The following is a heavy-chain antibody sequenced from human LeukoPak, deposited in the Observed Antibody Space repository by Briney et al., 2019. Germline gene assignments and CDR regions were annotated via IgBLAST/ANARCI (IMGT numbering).Heavy chain of an antibody. J-gene: IGHJ6*03. CDR1: GGSISSSSYY. D-gene: IGHD6-13*01. Sequence: PSETLSLTCTVSGGSISSSSYYWGWIRQPPGKGLEWIGSIYYSGSTYYNPSLKSRVTISVDTSKNQFSLKLSSVTAADTAVYYCARAGYSSSWYHYYYYMDVWGKGTTVTVSS. V-gene: IGHV4-39*07. CDR2: IYYSGST. CDR3: ARAGYSSSWYHYYYYMDV.